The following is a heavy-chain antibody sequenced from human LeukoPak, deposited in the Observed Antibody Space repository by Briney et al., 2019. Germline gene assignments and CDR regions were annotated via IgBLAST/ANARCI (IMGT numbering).Heavy chain of an antibody. Sequence: SETLSLTCTVSGGSISSYYWSWIRQPPGKGLEWIGYIYYSGSTNYNPSLKSRVTISVDTSKNQFSLKLSSVTAADTAVHYCARSGITMVRGGYFDYWGQGTLVTVSS. J-gene: IGHJ4*02. CDR3: ARSGITMVRGGYFDY. CDR1: GGSISSYY. V-gene: IGHV4-59*01. D-gene: IGHD3-10*01. CDR2: IYYSGST.